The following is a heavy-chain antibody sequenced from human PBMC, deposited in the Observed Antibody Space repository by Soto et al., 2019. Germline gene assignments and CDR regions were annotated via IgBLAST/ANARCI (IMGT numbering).Heavy chain of an antibody. V-gene: IGHV3-23*01. J-gene: IGHJ4*02. CDR2: ISGSDGST. Sequence: GGSLRLSCAASGLTFNSYAMSWVRQAPGKGLEWVSAISGSDGSTYYADSVKGRFTISRDNSKNTLYLQMSSLRAEDTAVYYCASPPRATVTDNIFDYWGQGTLVTVSS. CDR3: ASPPRATVTDNIFDY. CDR1: GLTFNSYA. D-gene: IGHD4-17*01.